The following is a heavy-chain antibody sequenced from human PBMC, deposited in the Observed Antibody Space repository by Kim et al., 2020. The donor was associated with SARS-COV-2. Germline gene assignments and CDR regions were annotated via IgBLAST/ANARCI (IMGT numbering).Heavy chain of an antibody. CDR3: AKDRGIRLWFHYYDGMDV. CDR1: GFTFSSYG. CDR2: ISYDGSNK. Sequence: GGSLRLSCAASGFTFSSYGMHWVRQAPGKGLEWVAVISYDGSNKYYADSVKGRFTISRDNSKNTLYLQMNSLRAEDTAVYYCAKDRGIRLWFHYYDGMDVGGQETSFT. J-gene: IGHJ6*02. V-gene: IGHV3-30*18. D-gene: IGHD5-18*01.